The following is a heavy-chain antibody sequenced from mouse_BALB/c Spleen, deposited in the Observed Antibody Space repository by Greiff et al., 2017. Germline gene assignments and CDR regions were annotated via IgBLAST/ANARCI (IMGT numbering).Heavy chain of an antibody. D-gene: IGHD2-4*01. CDR1: GYTFNSYW. CDR2: INPSTGYT. Sequence: VQLQESGAELAKPGASVKMSCKASGYTFNSYWMHWVKQRPGQGLEWIGYINPSTGYTEYNQKFKDKATLTADKSSSTAYMQLSSLTSEDSAVYYCARSTMITAWFAYWGQGTLVTVSA. J-gene: IGHJ3*01. V-gene: IGHV1-7*01. CDR3: ARSTMITAWFAY.